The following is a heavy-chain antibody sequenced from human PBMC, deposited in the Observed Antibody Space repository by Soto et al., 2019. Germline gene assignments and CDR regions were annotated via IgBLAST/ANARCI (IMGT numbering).Heavy chain of an antibody. CDR1: GYTFTTYR. Sequence: QLQLVQSGAEVKKPGASVKVSCKASGYTFTTYRLTWVRQAPGQGLEWMGWISAYNGNTNYAQKFQGRVTMTTDTSTTTAYMELRSLTSDDTAVYFCARETSVNHFDSWGQGTLVTVSS. CDR3: ARETSVNHFDS. J-gene: IGHJ4*02. CDR2: ISAYNGNT. V-gene: IGHV1-18*01. D-gene: IGHD3-3*01.